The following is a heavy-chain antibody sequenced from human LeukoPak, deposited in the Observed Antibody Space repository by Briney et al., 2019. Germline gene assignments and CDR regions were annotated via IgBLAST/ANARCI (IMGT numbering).Heavy chain of an antibody. Sequence: SETLSLTCTVSGGSISSGSYYWSWIRQPAGKGLEWIGRIYTSGSTNYNPSLKSRVTMSVDTSKNQFSLKLSSVTAADTAVYYCARDRAYDGFDPWGQGTLVTVSS. CDR2: IYTSGST. D-gene: IGHD3-3*01. CDR3: ARDRAYDGFDP. V-gene: IGHV4-61*02. CDR1: GGSISSGSYY. J-gene: IGHJ5*02.